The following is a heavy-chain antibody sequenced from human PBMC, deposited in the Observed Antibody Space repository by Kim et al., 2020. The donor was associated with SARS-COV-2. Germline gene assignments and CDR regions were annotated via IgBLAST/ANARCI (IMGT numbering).Heavy chain of an antibody. J-gene: IGHJ4*02. D-gene: IGHD3-3*01. V-gene: IGHV2-5*01. CDR3: AHRLPGFSRGNFDY. Sequence: SPSLKSRLTITKDTSKNQVVLTMTNMDPVDTATYYCAHRLPGFSRGNFDYWGQGTLVTVSS.